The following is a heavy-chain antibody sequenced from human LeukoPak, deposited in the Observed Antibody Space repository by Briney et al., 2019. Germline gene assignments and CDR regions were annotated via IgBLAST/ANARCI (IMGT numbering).Heavy chain of an antibody. V-gene: IGHV1-69*04. CDR3: ARDLPPYYFDY. CDR1: GGIFSSYA. Sequence: SVKVSCKASGGIFSSYAISWVRQAPGQGLEWMGRIIPILGIANYAQKFQGRVTITADKPTSTAYMDLSSLRSEDTAVYYCARDLPPYYFDYWGQGTLVTVSS. CDR2: IIPILGIA. J-gene: IGHJ4*02.